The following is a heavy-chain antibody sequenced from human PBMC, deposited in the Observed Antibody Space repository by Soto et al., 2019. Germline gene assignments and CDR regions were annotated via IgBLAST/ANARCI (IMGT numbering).Heavy chain of an antibody. J-gene: IGHJ4*02. Sequence: GASVKVSCTASGYTFINYYLHWVRLAPGQGLEWLGMINPNSGDTTSAQKFQARVTMTRGSSPRTVDLDLSSLRSDDTAVYYCARSTDRYYFDYWGQGTLVTV. CDR2: INPNSGDT. D-gene: IGHD1-1*01. CDR3: ARSTDRYYFDY. V-gene: IGHV1-46*01. CDR1: GYTFINYY.